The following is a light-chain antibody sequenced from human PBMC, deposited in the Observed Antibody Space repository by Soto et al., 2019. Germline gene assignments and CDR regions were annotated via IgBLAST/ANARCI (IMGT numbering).Light chain of an antibody. J-gene: IGLJ2*01. Sequence: QLVLTQPRSVSGSPGQSVTISCTGTSNDVGGYNFVSWYQQHPGKVPKLFIYDVSRRPSGVPDRFSGSKSGNTASLTISGHQAKDEADYYCSSYAGSYTLVFGGGTKRTVL. CDR3: SSYAGSYTLV. CDR2: DVS. V-gene: IGLV2-11*01. CDR1: SNDVGGYNF.